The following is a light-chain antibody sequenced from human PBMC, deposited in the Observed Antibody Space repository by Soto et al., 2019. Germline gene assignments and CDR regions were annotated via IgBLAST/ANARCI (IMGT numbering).Light chain of an antibody. CDR2: EVS. J-gene: IGLJ1*01. Sequence: QSALTQPASVSGSLGQSITISCTGTGSDVGSYKYVSWYQQHPGKAPKLIIFEVSNRPSGVSDRFSGSKSGNTASLTISGLQAEDEAEYFCSSYTSISSLGIFGTGTKLTVL. CDR3: SSYTSISSLGI. CDR1: GSDVGSYKY. V-gene: IGLV2-14*01.